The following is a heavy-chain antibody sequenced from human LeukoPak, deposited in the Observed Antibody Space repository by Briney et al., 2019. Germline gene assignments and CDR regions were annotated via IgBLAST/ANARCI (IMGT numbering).Heavy chain of an antibody. V-gene: IGHV1-69*13. D-gene: IGHD3-16*02. CDR3: ARDRGYYDYVWGSYRFDY. CDR2: IIPIFGTA. J-gene: IGHJ4*02. Sequence: SVKVSCKASGGTFSSYAISWVRQAPGQGLEWMGGIIPIFGTANYAQKFQGRVTITADESTSTAYMELSSLRSEDTAVYYCARDRGYYDYVWGSYRFDYWGQGTLVTVSS. CDR1: GGTFSSYA.